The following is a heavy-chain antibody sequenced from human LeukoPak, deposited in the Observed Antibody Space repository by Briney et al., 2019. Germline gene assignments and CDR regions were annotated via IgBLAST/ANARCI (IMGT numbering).Heavy chain of an antibody. V-gene: IGHV3-30-3*01. CDR1: GFTFSGYP. J-gene: IGHJ6*02. CDR2: ISYDGSNK. CDR3: ARDAVDTANAV. D-gene: IGHD5-18*01. Sequence: GGSLRLSCAASGFTFSGYPIHWVRQAPGKGLEWVAVISYDGSNKYYADSVKGRFTISRDNAKNTLYLQMNSLRAEDTAVYYCARDAVDTANAVWGQGTTVTVSS.